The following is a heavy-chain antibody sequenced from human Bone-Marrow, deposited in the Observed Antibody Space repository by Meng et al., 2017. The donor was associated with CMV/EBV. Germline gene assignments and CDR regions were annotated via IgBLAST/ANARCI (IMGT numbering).Heavy chain of an antibody. D-gene: IGHD4-11*01. CDR3: ARTSTNYYYYGMDV. V-gene: IGHV1-69*10. J-gene: IGHJ6*02. CDR1: GGTFSSYA. Sequence: SVKVSCKAPGGTFSSYAISWVRQAPGQGLEWMGGIIPILGIANYAQKFQGRVTITADKSTSTAYMELSSLRSEDTAVYYCARTSTNYYYYGMDVWGQGTTVTVSS. CDR2: IIPILGIA.